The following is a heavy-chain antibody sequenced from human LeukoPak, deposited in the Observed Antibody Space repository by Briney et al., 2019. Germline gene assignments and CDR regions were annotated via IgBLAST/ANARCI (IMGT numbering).Heavy chain of an antibody. J-gene: IGHJ3*02. CDR2: VSNDGTYT. CDR1: GFTFSSYF. Sequence: GGSLRLSCAASGFTFSSYFMHWVRQAPGKGLVWVSRVSNDGTYTEYADSVKGRFTISRDNAENSLYVQMNSLRAEDTAVYYCARERPAAASAFEIWGQGTMVTVSS. D-gene: IGHD6-13*01. CDR3: ARERPAAASAFEI. V-gene: IGHV3-74*03.